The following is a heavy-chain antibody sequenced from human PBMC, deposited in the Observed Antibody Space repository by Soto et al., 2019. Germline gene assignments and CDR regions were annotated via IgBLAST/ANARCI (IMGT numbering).Heavy chain of an antibody. D-gene: IGHD6-13*01. CDR1: GYTFTSYG. J-gene: IGHJ6*02. CDR2: ISAYNGNT. CDR3: ASYPGIAAAGASDYYYGMDV. V-gene: IGHV1-18*01. Sequence: QVPLVQSGAEVKKPGASVKVSCKASGYTFTSYGISWVRQAPGQGLEWMGWISAYNGNTNYAQKLQGRVTMTTDTSTSTAYMELRSLRSDDTAVYYCASYPGIAAAGASDYYYGMDVWGQGTTVTVSS.